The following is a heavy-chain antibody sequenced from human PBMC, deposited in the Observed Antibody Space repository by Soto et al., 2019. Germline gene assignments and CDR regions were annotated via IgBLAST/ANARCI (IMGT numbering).Heavy chain of an antibody. J-gene: IGHJ6*02. V-gene: IGHV3-30*02. Sequence: PGGSLRLSCAASGFTFNSYAMHWVRQAPGKGLDWVAVIWNDGSNKYYADSVKGRFTISRDNSKNTLYLQMNSLRAEDTAVYYCAKGAAAGHYYYYGMDVWGQGTTVTVSS. CDR3: AKGAAAGHYYYYGMDV. CDR1: GFTFNSYA. D-gene: IGHD6-13*01. CDR2: IWNDGSNK.